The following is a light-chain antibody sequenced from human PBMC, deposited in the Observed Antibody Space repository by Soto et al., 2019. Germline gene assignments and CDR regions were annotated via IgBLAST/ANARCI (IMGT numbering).Light chain of an antibody. J-gene: IGLJ1*01. CDR2: EVR. Sequence: PAAVSGSPGHSITISCTGTSRDVGGYNYVSWYQQHPGKAPKLIIYEVRNRPSGVSNRFSGSKSGNTASLTISGLQPEEETDYYCSSCTSTSTCLFGTGTNVTVL. CDR1: SRDVGGYNY. V-gene: IGLV2-14*01. CDR3: SSCTSTSTCL.